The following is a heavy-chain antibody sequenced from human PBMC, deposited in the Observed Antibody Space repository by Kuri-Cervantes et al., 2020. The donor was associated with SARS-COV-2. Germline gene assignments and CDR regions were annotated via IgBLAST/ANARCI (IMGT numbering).Heavy chain of an antibody. CDR2: ISAYNGVT. CDR3: ARDPCGIDCWRRLDY. D-gene: IGHD2-21*01. V-gene: IGHV1-18*04. J-gene: IGHJ4*02. Sequence: ASVKVSCKASGYTFTNYGINWVRQAPGQGLEWMGWISAYNGVTFFALNFQGRVTMTVDASTSTAYMELRSLRSDDTAVYYCARDPCGIDCWRRLDYWGQGTLVTDSS. CDR1: GYTFTNYG.